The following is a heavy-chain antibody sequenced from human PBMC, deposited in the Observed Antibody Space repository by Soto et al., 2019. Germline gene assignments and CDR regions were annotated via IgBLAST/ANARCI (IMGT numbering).Heavy chain of an antibody. D-gene: IGHD6-25*01. V-gene: IGHV1-2*02. CDR1: GYTFTTYY. CDR3: ARLRGGRLGFDY. J-gene: IGHJ4*02. Sequence: QVQLVQSGVDVMRPGASVKVSCKTSGYTFTTYYLHWVRQAPGQGLEWMGWIDPNSGGTNYAQKFQGRVTMTRDTSISTAYMELSRLRSDDTAVYYCARLRGGRLGFDYWGQGTLVTVSS. CDR2: IDPNSGGT.